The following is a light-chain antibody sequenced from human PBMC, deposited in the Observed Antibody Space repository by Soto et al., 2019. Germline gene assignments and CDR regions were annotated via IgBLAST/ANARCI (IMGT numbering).Light chain of an antibody. CDR2: DAS. J-gene: IGKJ4*01. V-gene: IGKV3-11*01. Sequence: EIVLTQSPATLSLSPGERATLSCWASQSVSSYLAWYQHKPGQAPRLLIYDASNRATGIPARFSGSVSGTGFTLTISRLEPEDFAVYYCQQRSTWPLTFGGGTRWIS. CDR3: QQRSTWPLT. CDR1: QSVSSY.